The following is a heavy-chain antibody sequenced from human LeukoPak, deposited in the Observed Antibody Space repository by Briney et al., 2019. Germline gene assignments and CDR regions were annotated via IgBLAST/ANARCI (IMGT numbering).Heavy chain of an antibody. J-gene: IGHJ3*02. D-gene: IGHD3-22*01. CDR1: GFSFSGSA. CDR3: VRNNYDSGFAFAI. CDR2: IRSKGNNYAA. V-gene: IGHV3-73*01. Sequence: GGSLRLSCAAPGFSFSGSAMQWVRQASGKGLEWVGRIRSKGNNYAATYGASVKGRFTIARDDAKNTTYLQMNGLKTEDTAVYYCVRNNYDSGFAFAIWGQGTMVTVSS.